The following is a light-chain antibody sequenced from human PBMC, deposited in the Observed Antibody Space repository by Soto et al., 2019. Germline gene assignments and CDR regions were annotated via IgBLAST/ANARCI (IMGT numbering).Light chain of an antibody. CDR3: SSYTTNNTVV. CDR2: EVN. J-gene: IGLJ2*01. CDR1: SSDIGSYNY. V-gene: IGLV2-14*01. Sequence: QSALTQPASVSGSPGQSITISCTGTSSDIGSYNYVAWYQQFPGKTPKLIIFEVNNRPSGVSHRFSGSKSGNTASLTISDLQGEDEADYYCSSYTTNNTVVFGGGTKLTVL.